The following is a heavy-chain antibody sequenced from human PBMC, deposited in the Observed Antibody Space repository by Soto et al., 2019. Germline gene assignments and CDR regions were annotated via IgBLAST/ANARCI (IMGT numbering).Heavy chain of an antibody. CDR2: VGTTGDT. CDR1: GFTFSTYD. V-gene: IGHV3-13*04. Sequence: EVQLVESGGGLVPPGGSLRLSCAASGFTFSTYDMHWVRQGIGKGLEWVSGVGTTGDTYYADSVKGRFTISRENVKNSVYLQMNSLRADDTAAYYCARSPAAAPLGYGMDVWGEGTTVTVSS. CDR3: ARSPAAAPLGYGMDV. J-gene: IGHJ6*04. D-gene: IGHD6-13*01.